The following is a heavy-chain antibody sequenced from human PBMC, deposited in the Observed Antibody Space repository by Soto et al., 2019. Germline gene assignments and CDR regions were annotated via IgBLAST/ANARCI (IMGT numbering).Heavy chain of an antibody. CDR2: ISGSGGST. J-gene: IGHJ4*02. V-gene: IGHV3-23*01. D-gene: IGHD5-12*01. CDR1: GFTFSSYA. CDR3: AKGKGEMATIIYFDY. Sequence: PGGSLRLSCAASGFTFSSYAMSWVRQAPGKGLEWVSAISGSGGSTYYADSVKGRFTISRDNSRNTLYLQMNSLRAEDTAVYYCAKGKGEMATIIYFDYWGQGTLVTVSS.